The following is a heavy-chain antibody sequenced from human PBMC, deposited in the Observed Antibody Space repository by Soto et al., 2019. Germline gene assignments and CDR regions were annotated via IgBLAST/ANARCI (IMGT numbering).Heavy chain of an antibody. D-gene: IGHD2-15*01. V-gene: IGHV4-59*01. CDR2: IYYSGST. Sequence: PSETLSHTCTFSGCSLSGYYLIWIRQPPGKGLEWIGYIYYSGSTNYNPSLKSRVTISVDTSKNQFSLKLSSVTAADTAVYYCARDRGIEGGFDPWGQGTLVTVSS. CDR3: ARDRGIEGGFDP. J-gene: IGHJ5*02. CDR1: GCSLSGYY.